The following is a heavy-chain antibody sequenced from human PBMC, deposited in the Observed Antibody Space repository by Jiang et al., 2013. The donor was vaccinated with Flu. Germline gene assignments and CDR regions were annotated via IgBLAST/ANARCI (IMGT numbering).Heavy chain of an antibody. CDR1: GGSISSYY. J-gene: IGHJ5*02. D-gene: IGHD3-3*01. Sequence: GSGLVKPSETLSLTCTVSGGSISSYYWSWIRQPAGKGLEWIGRIYTSGSTNYNPSLKSRVTMSVDTSKNQFSLKLSSVTAADTAVYYCARVAIFGVVHNWFDPWGQGTLVTVSS. CDR3: ARVAIFGVVHNWFDP. CDR2: IYTSGST. V-gene: IGHV4-4*07.